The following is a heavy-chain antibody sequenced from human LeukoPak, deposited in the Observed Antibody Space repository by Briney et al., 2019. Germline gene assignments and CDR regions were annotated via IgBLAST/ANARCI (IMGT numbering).Heavy chain of an antibody. Sequence: SQTLSLTCTVSGGSISSGGYYWSWIRQHPGKGLEWIGYIYYSGSTYYNPSLKSRVTISVDRSKNQFSLKLSSVTAADTAVYYCARERGYYGSGRDYYYGMDVWGQGTTVTVSS. V-gene: IGHV4-31*03. CDR2: IYYSGST. CDR3: ARERGYYGSGRDYYYGMDV. CDR1: GGSISSGGYY. D-gene: IGHD3-10*01. J-gene: IGHJ6*02.